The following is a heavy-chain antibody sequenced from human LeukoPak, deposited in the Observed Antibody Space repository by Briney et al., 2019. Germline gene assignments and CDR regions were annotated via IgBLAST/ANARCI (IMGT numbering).Heavy chain of an antibody. CDR3: ARDKDVYFDY. V-gene: IGHV3-48*03. Sequence: QPGGSLRLSCAASGFTFSSYEMNWVRQAPGKGLEWVSYISSSGSTLYYADSVKGRFTISRDNAKNSLYLQMNSLRVEDTAVYYCARDKDVYFDYWGQGTLVTVSS. CDR1: GFTFSSYE. J-gene: IGHJ4*02. CDR2: ISSSGSTL.